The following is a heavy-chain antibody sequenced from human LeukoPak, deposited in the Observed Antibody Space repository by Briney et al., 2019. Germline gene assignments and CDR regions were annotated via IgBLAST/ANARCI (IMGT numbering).Heavy chain of an antibody. Sequence: SGPALVKPTQTLTLTCTFSGFSLSTSGMCVSWIRQPPGKALEWLARIDWDDDKYYSTSLETRLTISKDTSKNQVVLTMTNMDPVDTATYYCARIEVDSSGGSYDHWGQGTLVTVSS. CDR1: GFSLSTSGMC. CDR3: ARIEVDSSGGSYDH. V-gene: IGHV2-70*11. CDR2: IDWDDDK. D-gene: IGHD3-22*01. J-gene: IGHJ4*02.